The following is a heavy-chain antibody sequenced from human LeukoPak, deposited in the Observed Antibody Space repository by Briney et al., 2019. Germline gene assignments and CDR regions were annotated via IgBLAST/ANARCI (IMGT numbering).Heavy chain of an antibody. D-gene: IGHD5-18*01. J-gene: IGHJ5*02. Sequence: SETLSLTCAVYGGSFSGYYWSWIRQPPGKGLEWIGEINHSGSTNYNPSLKSRVTISVDTSKNQFSLKLSSVTAADTAVYYCARGDTAMVTFLRWFWFDPWGQGTLVTVSS. CDR1: GGSFSGYY. CDR3: ARGDTAMVTFLRWFWFDP. V-gene: IGHV4-34*01. CDR2: INHSGST.